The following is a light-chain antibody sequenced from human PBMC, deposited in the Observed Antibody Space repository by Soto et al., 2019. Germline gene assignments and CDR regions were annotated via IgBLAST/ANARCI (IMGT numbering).Light chain of an antibody. J-gene: IGLJ1*01. CDR3: SSFAGSNNFPYV. Sequence: QSALPQPPSASGSPGQSVTISRTGTSSDVGAYDYVSWYQQHPGKAPKLMIYEINKRPSGVPDRFSGSKSGNTASLTVSGLQAEDEADYYCSSFAGSNNFPYVFGTGTKVTVL. CDR2: EIN. V-gene: IGLV2-8*01. CDR1: SSDVGAYDY.